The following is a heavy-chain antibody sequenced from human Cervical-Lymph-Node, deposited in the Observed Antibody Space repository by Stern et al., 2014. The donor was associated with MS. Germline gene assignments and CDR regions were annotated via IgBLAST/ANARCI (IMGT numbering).Heavy chain of an antibody. Sequence: QVQLQQWGAGLLKPSETLSLTCAVYGGSFRGYYWSWVRHPPGKGLEWVGEINHDGGTNYNPSLKSRVTISVDTSKNQFSLKLSSVTAADTAVYYCARPNYYGSGSYVYWGQGTLVTVSS. CDR1: GGSFRGYY. CDR2: INHDGGT. J-gene: IGHJ4*02. D-gene: IGHD3-10*01. CDR3: ARPNYYGSGSYVY. V-gene: IGHV4-34*01.